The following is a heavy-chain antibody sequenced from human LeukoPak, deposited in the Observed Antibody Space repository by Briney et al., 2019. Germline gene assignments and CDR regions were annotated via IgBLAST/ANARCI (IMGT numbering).Heavy chain of an antibody. J-gene: IGHJ4*02. V-gene: IGHV3-23*01. D-gene: IGHD6-19*01. Sequence: GGSLRLSCAASGFTFSSYAMSWVRQAPGKGLEWVSAISGSGGSTYYADSVKGRFTISRDNSKNTLCLQMNSLRAEDTAVYYCANTEQWLPPPPHFDYWGQGTLVTVSS. CDR3: ANTEQWLPPPPHFDY. CDR1: GFTFSSYA. CDR2: ISGSGGST.